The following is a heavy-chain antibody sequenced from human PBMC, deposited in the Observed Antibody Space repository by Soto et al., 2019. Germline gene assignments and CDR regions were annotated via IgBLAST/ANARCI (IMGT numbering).Heavy chain of an antibody. CDR2: IIPIIGII. V-gene: IGHV1-69*08. CDR3: AGDPDSHYNDSHASSYP. J-gene: IGHJ5*02. Sequence: QVQLVQSGAEVKKPGSSVKVSCKASGGTFSTYTITWVRQAPGQGLEWMGRIIPIIGIINYAQKFQGRVPISADKFTGTAYMELTGLRSDDTAAYYCAGDPDSHYNDSHASSYPWGQGTLVTVSS. CDR1: GGTFSTYT. D-gene: IGHD4-4*01.